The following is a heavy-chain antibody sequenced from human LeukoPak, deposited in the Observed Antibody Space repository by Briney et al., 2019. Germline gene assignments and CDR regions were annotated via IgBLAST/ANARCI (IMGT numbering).Heavy chain of an antibody. CDR1: GGSISSSSYY. CDR2: IYYSGST. J-gene: IGHJ4*02. CDR3: ARDRGIVSTTTQYYFDY. V-gene: IGHV4-39*07. D-gene: IGHD5/OR15-5a*01. Sequence: SETLSLTCTVSGGSISSSSYYWGWIRQPPGKGLEWIGSIYYSGSTYYNPSLKSRVTISVDTSKNQFSLKLSSVTAADTAVYYCARDRGIVSTTTQYYFDYWGQGTLVTVSS.